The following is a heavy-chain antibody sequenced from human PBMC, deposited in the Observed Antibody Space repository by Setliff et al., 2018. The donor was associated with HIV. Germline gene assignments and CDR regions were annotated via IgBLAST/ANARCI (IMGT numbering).Heavy chain of an antibody. Sequence: PGESLKISCKGSGYTFATYWIGWVRQVPGKGLEWMGIIYPADSDTRYSPSFQGQVTISADKSISTAYLQWSSLRASDTAVYYCSRASDPSHRMPPTNYYYYMDVWGKGTKVTVSS. J-gene: IGHJ6*03. D-gene: IGHD2-2*01. CDR1: GYTFATYW. V-gene: IGHV5-51*01. CDR2: IYPADSDT. CDR3: SRASDPSHRMPPTNYYYYMDV.